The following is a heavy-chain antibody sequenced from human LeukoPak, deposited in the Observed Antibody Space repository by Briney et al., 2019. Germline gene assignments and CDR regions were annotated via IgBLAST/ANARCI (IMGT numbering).Heavy chain of an antibody. D-gene: IGHD3-22*01. Sequence: GGSLRLSCAASGFTFSTYSMNWVRQAPGKGLEWVSGISGSGISTYYADSVKGRFTISRDNSKNTLYLQMNSLRVEDTAVYYCAKSWNYYDSSGDDALDIWGQGTMVTVSS. CDR3: AKSWNYYDSSGDDALDI. CDR1: GFTFSTYS. J-gene: IGHJ3*02. V-gene: IGHV3-23*01. CDR2: ISGSGIST.